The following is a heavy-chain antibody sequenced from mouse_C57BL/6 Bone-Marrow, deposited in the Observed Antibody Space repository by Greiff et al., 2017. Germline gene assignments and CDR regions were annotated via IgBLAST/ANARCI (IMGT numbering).Heavy chain of an antibody. D-gene: IGHD2-4*01. Sequence: EVQGVESGGGLVQPKGSLKLSCAASGFSFNTYAMNWVRQAPGKGLEWVARIRSKSNNYATYYADSVKDRFTISRDDSESMLYLQMNNLKTEDTAMYYCGRGGLRRGRGDYYAMDYWGQGTSVTVSS. CDR2: IRSKSNNYAT. V-gene: IGHV10-1*01. CDR1: GFSFNTYA. J-gene: IGHJ4*01. CDR3: GRGGLRRGRGDYYAMDY.